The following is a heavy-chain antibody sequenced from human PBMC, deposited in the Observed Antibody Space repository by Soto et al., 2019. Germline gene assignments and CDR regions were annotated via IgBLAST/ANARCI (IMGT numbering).Heavy chain of an antibody. CDR2: INAGNGNT. V-gene: IGHV1-3*05. J-gene: IGHJ4*02. CDR1: GYTFPSYA. D-gene: IGHD2-21*02. CDR3: ARSIVVVTALDY. Sequence: QVQLVQSGAEEKKPGASVKVSCKASGYTFPSYAMHWVRQAPGQRLEWMGWINAGNGNTKYSQKFPGRVTITRDTSASTAYMELSSLRSEDTAVYYCARSIVVVTALDYWGQGTLVTVSS.